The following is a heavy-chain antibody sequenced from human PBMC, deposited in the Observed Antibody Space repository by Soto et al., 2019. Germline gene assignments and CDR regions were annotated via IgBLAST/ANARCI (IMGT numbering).Heavy chain of an antibody. D-gene: IGHD3-10*01. CDR3: ARADGLWFGELYFQH. J-gene: IGHJ1*01. CDR2: INPNSGGT. CDR1: GYTFTGYY. Sequence: ASVKVSCKTSGYTFTGYYMHWVRQAPGQGLEWMGWINPNSGGTNYAQKFQGRVTMTRDTSISTAYMELSRLRSDDTAVYYCARADGLWFGELYFQHWGQGTLVTVSS. V-gene: IGHV1-2*02.